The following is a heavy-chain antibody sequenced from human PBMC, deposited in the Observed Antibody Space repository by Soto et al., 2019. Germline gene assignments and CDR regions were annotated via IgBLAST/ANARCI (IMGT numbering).Heavy chain of an antibody. CDR3: ARSSGYSFPFYYYYGMDV. V-gene: IGHV1-69*12. CDR1: GGTFSSYA. CDR2: IIPIFGTA. D-gene: IGHD3-22*01. Sequence: QVQLVQSGAEVKKPGSSVKVSCKASGGTFSSYAISWVRQAPGQGLEWMGGIIPIFGTANYAQKFKGRVTLTADESTSTAYMELSSLRSEDTAVYYCARSSGYSFPFYYYYGMDVWGQGTTVTVSS. J-gene: IGHJ6*02.